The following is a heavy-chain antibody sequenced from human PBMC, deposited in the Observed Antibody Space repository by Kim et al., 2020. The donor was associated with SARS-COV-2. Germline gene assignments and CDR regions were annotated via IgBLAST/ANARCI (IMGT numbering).Heavy chain of an antibody. D-gene: IGHD3-22*01. V-gene: IGHV1-69*13. J-gene: IGHJ2*01. CDR1: GGTFNKYA. Sequence: SVKVSCKTSGGTFNKYAISWVRQAPGQGFEWMGGIVPIFGKADFAQKFQGRLTISADESTSTAYMELSGLRFEDTAVYYCARDFDYYDTTGYYPTHWFFDVWGRGPPVTVSS. CDR3: ARDFDYYDTTGYYPTHWFFDV. CDR2: IVPIFGKA.